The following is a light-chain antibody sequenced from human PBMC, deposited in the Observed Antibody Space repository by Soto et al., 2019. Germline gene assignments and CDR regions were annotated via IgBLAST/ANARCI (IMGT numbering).Light chain of an antibody. J-gene: IGLJ2*01. CDR1: SSDVAGYNY. V-gene: IGLV2-14*01. Sequence: QSVLTQPASVSGSPGQSITISCTGTSSDVAGYNYVSWYQQDPGKAPKLMIYDVSNRPSGVSNRFSGSKSGNTASLTISGLQAEDEADYYCSSYTSSSTPIFGGGTKLTVL. CDR3: SSYTSSSTPI. CDR2: DVS.